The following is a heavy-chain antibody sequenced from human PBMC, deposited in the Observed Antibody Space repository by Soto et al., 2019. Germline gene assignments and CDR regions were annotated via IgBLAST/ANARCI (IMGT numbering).Heavy chain of an antibody. CDR2: INVYNGNT. Sequence: ASVKVSCKASGYTFATYAMHWVRQAPGQRLEWMGWINVYNGNTKYAQKVQGRVTMTTDTSTSTAYMELRSLRSDDTAVYYCARLGTTMVLDYWGQGTLVTVSS. CDR3: ARLGTTMVLDY. D-gene: IGHD3-10*01. V-gene: IGHV1-3*01. CDR1: GYTFATYA. J-gene: IGHJ4*02.